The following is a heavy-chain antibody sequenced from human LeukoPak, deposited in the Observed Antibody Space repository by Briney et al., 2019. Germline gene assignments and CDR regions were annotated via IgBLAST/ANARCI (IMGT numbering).Heavy chain of an antibody. Sequence: SETLSLTCTVYGGSFSGHYWTWIRQPPGKGLEWIGEIDHTGRSTYNPSLTSRVTISKDSSKNQFSLSLGSVIAADTAVYFCARGENSGSYFSYFDSWAQGTPVTVSS. CDR2: IDHTGRS. D-gene: IGHD3-10*01. J-gene: IGHJ5*01. CDR1: GGSFSGHY. CDR3: ARGENSGSYFSYFDS. V-gene: IGHV4-34*01.